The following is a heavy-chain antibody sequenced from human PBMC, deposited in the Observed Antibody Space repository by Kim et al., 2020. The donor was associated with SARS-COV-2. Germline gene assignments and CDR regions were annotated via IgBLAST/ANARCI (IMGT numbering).Heavy chain of an antibody. CDR2: IYYSGST. V-gene: IGHV4-39*01. J-gene: IGHJ3*02. CDR3: ATPEGSSWYVHAFDI. D-gene: IGHD6-13*01. CDR1: GGSISSSSYY. Sequence: SETLSLTCTVSGGSISSSSYYWGWIRQPPGKGLEWIGSIYYSGSTYYNPSLKSRVTISVDTSKNQFSLKLSSVTAADTAVYYCATPEGSSWYVHAFDIWGQGTMVTVSS.